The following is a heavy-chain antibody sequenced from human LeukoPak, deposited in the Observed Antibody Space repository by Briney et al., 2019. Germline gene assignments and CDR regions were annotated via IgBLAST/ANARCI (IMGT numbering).Heavy chain of an antibody. V-gene: IGHV4-39*07. Sequence: PSETLSLTCSVSGGSISLSCYYWGWIRQPPGKALEWIGSVYYSGTTSYNPSLKSRVTISVDKSKNQFSLKLSSVTAADTAVYYCARDKFPLVGATGDDGFDIWGQGTMVTVSS. D-gene: IGHD1-26*01. CDR2: VYYSGTT. CDR3: ARDKFPLVGATGDDGFDI. J-gene: IGHJ3*02. CDR1: GGSISLSCYY.